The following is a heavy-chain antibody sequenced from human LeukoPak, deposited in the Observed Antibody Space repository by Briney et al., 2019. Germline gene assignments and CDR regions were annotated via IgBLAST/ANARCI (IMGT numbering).Heavy chain of an antibody. CDR2: ISYDGSNK. CDR1: GFTSSSYA. J-gene: IGHJ4*02. Sequence: GGSLRLSCAASGFTSSSYAMHWVRQAPGKGLEWVAVISYDGSNKYYADSVKGRFTISRDNSKNTLYLQMNSLRAEDTAVYYCARTTVSYFDYWGQGTLVTVSS. D-gene: IGHD4-17*01. V-gene: IGHV3-30-3*01. CDR3: ARTTVSYFDY.